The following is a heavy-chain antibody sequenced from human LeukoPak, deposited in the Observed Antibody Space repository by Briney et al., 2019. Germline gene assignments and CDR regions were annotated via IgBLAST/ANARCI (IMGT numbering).Heavy chain of an antibody. CDR3: ARAPADYGGNSLFDY. J-gene: IGHJ4*02. D-gene: IGHD4-23*01. CDR2: AYYRSKWYY. V-gene: IGHV6-1*01. Sequence: SQTLSLTCAISGDSVSSSRAAWSWIRQSPSRGLEWLGRAYYRSKWYYGYALSVKSRMTINPDTSKNQISLQLNSVTPEDTAVYYCARAPADYGGNSLFDYWGQGTLVTVSS. CDR1: GDSVSSSRAA.